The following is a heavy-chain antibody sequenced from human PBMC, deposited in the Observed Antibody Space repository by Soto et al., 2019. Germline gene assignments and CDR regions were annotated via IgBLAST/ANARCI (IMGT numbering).Heavy chain of an antibody. V-gene: IGHV4-4*07. CDR2: IYPSGST. CDR1: GGSISRYC. CDR3: ARGEIGNGYGMDV. D-gene: IGHD2-8*01. J-gene: IGHJ6*02. Sequence: QVQLQESGPGLVKASETVSLTCTVSGGSISRYCWRWIRQPSGKGLEWIGRIYPSGSTNYSPSLKSRVTMSVDTSKNQLSLKLSSVTAADTAVYYSARGEIGNGYGMDVWGQGTTVTVSS.